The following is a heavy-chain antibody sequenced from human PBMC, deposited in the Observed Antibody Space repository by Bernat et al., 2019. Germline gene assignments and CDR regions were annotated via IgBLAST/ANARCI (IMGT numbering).Heavy chain of an antibody. D-gene: IGHD6-13*01. CDR3: ARSDFSSSWTNYYYYGMDV. Sequence: EVQLVESGGGLVQPGGSLRRSCAASGFTFSSYWMHWVRQAPGKGLVWVSRINSDGSSTSYADSVKGRFTISRDNATNTLYLQMNSLRAEDTAVYYCARSDFSSSWTNYYYYGMDVWGQGTTVTVSS. V-gene: IGHV3-74*01. J-gene: IGHJ6*02. CDR1: GFTFSSYW. CDR2: INSDGSST.